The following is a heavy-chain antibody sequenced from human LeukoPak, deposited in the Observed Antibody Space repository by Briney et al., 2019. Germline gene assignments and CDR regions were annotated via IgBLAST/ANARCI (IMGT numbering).Heavy chain of an antibody. CDR1: GCTFSSYA. Sequence: ASVKVSCKASGCTFSSYAISWVRQAPGQGLEWMGGIIPIFGTANYAQKFQGRVTITTDESTSTAYMELSSLRSEDTAVYYCARDGDFWSDWASWGQGTLVTVSS. D-gene: IGHD3-3*01. CDR2: IIPIFGTA. CDR3: ARDGDFWSDWAS. V-gene: IGHV1-69*05. J-gene: IGHJ5*02.